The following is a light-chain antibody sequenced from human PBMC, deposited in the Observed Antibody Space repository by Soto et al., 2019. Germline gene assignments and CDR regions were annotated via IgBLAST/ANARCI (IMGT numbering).Light chain of an antibody. CDR3: SAWDDSLSGVV. CDR2: RND. J-gene: IGLJ3*02. Sequence: QSVLTQPPSASGTPEQRVTISCSGSTSNLGSNFVYWYQQVPGAAPKLLISRNDQRPSGVPDRFSGSKSGTSASLAISGLRFEDEADYHCSAWDDSLSGVVFGGGTKLTVL. V-gene: IGLV1-47*01. CDR1: TSNLGSNF.